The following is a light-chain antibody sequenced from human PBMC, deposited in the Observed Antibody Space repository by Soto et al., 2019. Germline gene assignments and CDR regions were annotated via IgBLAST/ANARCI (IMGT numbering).Light chain of an antibody. CDR1: QTISSW. CDR2: KAS. CDR3: QHYNSYPIT. V-gene: IGKV1-5*03. J-gene: IGKJ5*01. Sequence: DIQMTQSPSTLSGSVGDRVTITCRASQTISSWLAWYQQKPGKAPKLLIYKASTLKSGVPSRFSGGGSGTEFTLTISSLQPDDFATYYCQHYNSYPITFGQGTRLEIK.